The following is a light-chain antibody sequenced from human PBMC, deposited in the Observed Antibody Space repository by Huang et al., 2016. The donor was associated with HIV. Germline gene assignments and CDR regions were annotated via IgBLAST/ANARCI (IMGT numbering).Light chain of an antibody. CDR3: QQYNNWPPWT. CDR2: GAS. CDR1: QSVGSN. Sequence: EIVMTQSPVILSVSPGERATLSCRASQSVGSNLAWYQQKPGQAPRLLIYGASTRATGSPVRFSGSGSGTEFTLTISSLHSEEFAVYHCQQYNNWPPWTFGQGTKVEMK. J-gene: IGKJ1*01. V-gene: IGKV3-15*01.